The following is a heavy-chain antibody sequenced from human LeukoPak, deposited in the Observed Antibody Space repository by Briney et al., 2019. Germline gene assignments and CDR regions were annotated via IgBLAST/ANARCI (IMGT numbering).Heavy chain of an antibody. V-gene: IGHV4-30-4*07. CDR2: IYYSGST. D-gene: IGHD7-27*01. CDR1: DGSISSGGYS. Sequence: PSETLSLTCAVSDGSISSGGYSWSWIRQPPGKGLEWVGYIYYSGSTYYNPSLKSRVTISVDTSKNQFSLKLSSVTAADTAVYYCARSNWANAFDIWGQGTMVTVSS. CDR3: ARSNWANAFDI. J-gene: IGHJ3*02.